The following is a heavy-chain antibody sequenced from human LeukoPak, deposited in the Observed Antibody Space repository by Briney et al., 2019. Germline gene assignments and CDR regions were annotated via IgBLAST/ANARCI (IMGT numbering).Heavy chain of an antibody. Sequence: ASVNVSCKASGYTFTGYYMHWVRQAPGQGLEWMGRINPNSGDTNYAQKFQGRVTMTRDTSISTAYMELNRLRSDDTAVYYCARFPTVTTDFDYWGQGTLVTVSS. CDR2: INPNSGDT. D-gene: IGHD4-17*01. J-gene: IGHJ4*02. CDR3: ARFPTVTTDFDY. V-gene: IGHV1-2*06. CDR1: GYTFTGYY.